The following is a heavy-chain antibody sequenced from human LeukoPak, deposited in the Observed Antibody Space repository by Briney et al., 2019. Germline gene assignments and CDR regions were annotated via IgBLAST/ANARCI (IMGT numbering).Heavy chain of an antibody. CDR2: INHSGST. J-gene: IGHJ4*02. CDR3: ARRLDYSSSWYSRQTFDY. Sequence: ETLSLTCAVYGGSFSGDYWSWIRQPPGQGLEWIGEINHSGSTNYNPSLKSRVTISVDTSKNQFSLKLSSVTAADTAVYYCARRLDYSSSWYSRQTFDYWGQGTLVTVSS. CDR1: GGSFSGDY. D-gene: IGHD6-13*01. V-gene: IGHV4-34*01.